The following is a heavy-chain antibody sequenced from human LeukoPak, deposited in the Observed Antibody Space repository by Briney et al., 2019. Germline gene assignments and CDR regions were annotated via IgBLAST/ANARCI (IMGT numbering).Heavy chain of an antibody. CDR3: ARSERYNSGWYFYFDY. CDR1: GFTFSGHW. V-gene: IGHV3-74*01. CDR2: INSEGSST. D-gene: IGHD6-19*01. J-gene: IGHJ4*02. Sequence: GGSLRLSCAASGFTFSGHWMYWVRQAPGKGLVRVSRINSEGSSTAYAAFVRGRFTISRDNAKNTLFLQMNSLRVEDTAVYHCARSERYNSGWYFYFDYWGQGTLVTVSS.